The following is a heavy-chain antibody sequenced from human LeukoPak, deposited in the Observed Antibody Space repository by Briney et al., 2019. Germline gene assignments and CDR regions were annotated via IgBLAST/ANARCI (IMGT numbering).Heavy chain of an antibody. CDR2: FDPEEAKM. Sequence: GASVKVSCKVSGNSLSELSIQWVRQAPGKGLECMGGFDPEEAKMVYAQNFQGRVTMTEDTSTQTAYTELSGLRSDDTAVYYCATRSGDFWSGFVNWGQGTLVSVSS. D-gene: IGHD3-3*01. V-gene: IGHV1-24*01. J-gene: IGHJ4*02. CDR3: ATRSGDFWSGFVN. CDR1: GNSLSELS.